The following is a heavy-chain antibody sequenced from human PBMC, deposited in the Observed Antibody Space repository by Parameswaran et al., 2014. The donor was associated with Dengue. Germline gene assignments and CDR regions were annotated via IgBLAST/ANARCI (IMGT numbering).Heavy chain of an antibody. V-gene: IGHV4-39*01. J-gene: IGHJ6*02. CDR2: IYYSGST. D-gene: IGHD3-10*01. CDR3: ARQPYYYGSGSSHKFYGMDV. Sequence: WIRQPPGKGLEWIGSIYYSGSTYYNPSLKSRVTISVDTSKNQFSLKLSSVTAADTAVYYCARQPYYYGSGSSHKFYGMDVWGQGTTVTVSS.